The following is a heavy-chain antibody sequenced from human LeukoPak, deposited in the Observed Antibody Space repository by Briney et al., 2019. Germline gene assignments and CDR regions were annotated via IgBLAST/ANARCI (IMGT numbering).Heavy chain of an antibody. CDR1: GGTFSSYA. CDR2: IIPIFGTA. CDR3: ASLEDGSWYYYYYMDV. Sequence: EASVKVSCKASGGTFSSYAISWVRQAPGQGLEWMGGIIPIFGTANYAQKFQGRVTITTDESTSTAYMELSSLRSEDTAVYYCASLEDGSWYYYYYMDVWGKGTTVTVSS. J-gene: IGHJ6*03. D-gene: IGHD5-24*01. V-gene: IGHV1-69*05.